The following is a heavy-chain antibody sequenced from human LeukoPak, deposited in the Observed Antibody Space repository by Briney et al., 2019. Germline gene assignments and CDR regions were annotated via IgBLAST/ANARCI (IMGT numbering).Heavy chain of an antibody. J-gene: IGHJ5*02. D-gene: IGHD2-2*01. CDR1: GGSFSDDF. CDR3: ARGVVSTSRPPKNRFDP. CDR2: VFHDGIA. V-gene: IGHV4-34*01. Sequence: PSETLSLTCAVYGGSFSDDFWTWIRLAPEKGPEWIGEVFHDGIANYNPSLKSRAFVSVDTSKKQFSLRLSSVTAADTAIYYCARGVVSTSRPPKNRFDPWGQGTLVTVSS.